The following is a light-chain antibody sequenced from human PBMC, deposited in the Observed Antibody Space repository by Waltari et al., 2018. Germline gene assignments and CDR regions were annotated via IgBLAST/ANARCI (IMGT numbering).Light chain of an antibody. CDR3: AAWDDSLNGLS. Sequence: QSVLTQPPSASGTPGQRVTISCSVSGSNIGINHLTMYQQLPGTAPKLLIYNDNQRPSGVPDRFSGSKSGSSASLAISGLQSDDEANYYCAAWDDSLNGLSFGTGTRVTVL. CDR1: GSNIGINH. CDR2: NDN. V-gene: IGLV1-44*01. J-gene: IGLJ1*01.